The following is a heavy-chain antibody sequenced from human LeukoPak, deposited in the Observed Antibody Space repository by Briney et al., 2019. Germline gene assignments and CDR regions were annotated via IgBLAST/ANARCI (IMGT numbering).Heavy chain of an antibody. V-gene: IGHV3-23*01. D-gene: IGHD3-10*01. Sequence: PGGSLRLSCAASGLTFRNYAMTWVRQAPGKGLEWVSTIRGDAGGGATSYADSVKGRFTVYRDNSKNTLYLQMTSLRAGDTAVYYCAKLQGTTNSGSGSSIDYWGQGTLVTVSS. CDR2: IRGDAGGGAT. J-gene: IGHJ4*02. CDR1: GLTFRNYA. CDR3: AKLQGTTNSGSGSSIDY.